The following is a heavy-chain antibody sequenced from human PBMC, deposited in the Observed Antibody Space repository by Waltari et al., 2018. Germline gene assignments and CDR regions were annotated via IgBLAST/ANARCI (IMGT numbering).Heavy chain of an antibody. D-gene: IGHD6-13*01. CDR1: GFPVNTNY. V-gene: IGHV3-53*01. CDR3: ARALIATGDTKSRWFDP. Sequence: EGHLEESGGTLIHPGGSLKLSCRVSGFPVNTNYMSWLRQAPGKGLEWVSTIFPDDDTFYADSVKGRFSVSRDKSDNTLFLQMNTLRVEDAAVYYCARALIATGDTKSRWFDPWGRGTLVTVSS. J-gene: IGHJ5*02. CDR2: IFPDDDT.